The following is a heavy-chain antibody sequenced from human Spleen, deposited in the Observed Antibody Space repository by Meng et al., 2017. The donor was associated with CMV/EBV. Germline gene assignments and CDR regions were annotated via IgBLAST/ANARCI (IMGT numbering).Heavy chain of an antibody. V-gene: IGHV1-2*02. D-gene: IGHD3-10*01. CDR2: LNPNSGGT. J-gene: IGHJ4*01. Sequence: ASVKVSCKASGYTFTDSYVLWVRQAPGQGLEWLGWLNPNSGGTNYAQKFQGRVTMTRDTSISTAYMELSRVRSDDTAVFYCARRGSYGSGSYFDFWGHGTLVTVSS. CDR3: ARRGSYGSGSYFDF. CDR1: GYTFTDSY.